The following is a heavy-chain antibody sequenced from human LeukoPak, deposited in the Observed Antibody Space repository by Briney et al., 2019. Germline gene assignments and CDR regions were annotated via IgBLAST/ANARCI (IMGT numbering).Heavy chain of an antibody. CDR1: GGSISSSSYF. V-gene: IGHV4-39*01. D-gene: IGHD6-13*01. CDR2: MSYSGST. J-gene: IGHJ4*02. Sequence: SSETLSLTCTASGGSISSSSYFWGWIRQPPGKGLEWVGSMSYSGSTYYNPSLKSRVTIPVDTSKNQFSLKLSSVTAADTAVYYCARRSSSQPPNYWGQGTLVTVSS. CDR3: ARRSSSQPPNY.